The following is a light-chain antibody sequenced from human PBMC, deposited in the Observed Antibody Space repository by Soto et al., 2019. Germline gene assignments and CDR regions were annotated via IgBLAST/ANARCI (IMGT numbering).Light chain of an antibody. Sequence: DIVMTQSPDSLAVSLGERATINCKSSQSVLYSPNNKNYLAWYQQKPGQPPKLLVYWASTRESGVPDRFSGSGSQTDLTPTINSLQAEDVAVYYCQQYINAPQTFGQGTKVEIK. V-gene: IGKV4-1*01. J-gene: IGKJ1*01. CDR3: QQYINAPQT. CDR2: WAS. CDR1: QSVLYSPNNKNY.